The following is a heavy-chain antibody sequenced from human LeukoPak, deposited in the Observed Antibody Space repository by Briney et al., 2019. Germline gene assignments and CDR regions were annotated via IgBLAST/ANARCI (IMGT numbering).Heavy chain of an antibody. Sequence: GGSLRLSCAASGFTFSTFAMIWVRQPPGKGLEWVSSVFPSGGEIHYADSVRGRFTISRDNSKNTLYLQMNSLRAADTAVYYCAPKVVGSTPFDYWGQGTLVTVSS. V-gene: IGHV3-23*01. CDR1: GFTFSTFA. J-gene: IGHJ4*02. CDR3: APKVVGSTPFDY. CDR2: VFPSGGEI. D-gene: IGHD2-15*01.